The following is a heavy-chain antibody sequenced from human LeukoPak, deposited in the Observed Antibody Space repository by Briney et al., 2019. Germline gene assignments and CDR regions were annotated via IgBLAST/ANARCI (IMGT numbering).Heavy chain of an antibody. CDR1: GYTFTAFH. J-gene: IGHJ5*02. D-gene: IGHD4-11*01. CDR3: ARSHDYTNYVGP. Sequence: GASVKVSCKASGYTFTAFHIHWVRQAPGHGLEWMGWINPDGGGTIFGRRFQGRVSMTRDTSISTAYMELGSLRSDDTAVYYCARSHDYTNYVGPWGQGTLVTVSS. V-gene: IGHV1-2*02. CDR2: INPDGGGT.